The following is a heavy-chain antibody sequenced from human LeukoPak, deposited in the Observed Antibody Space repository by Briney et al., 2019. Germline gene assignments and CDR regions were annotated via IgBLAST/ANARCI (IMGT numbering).Heavy chain of an antibody. V-gene: IGHV1-46*01. CDR1: GYTFTNYY. D-gene: IGHD5-18*01. J-gene: IGHJ4*02. CDR2: MNPSGGST. CDR3: ARAGEDTAMVTSDY. Sequence: ASVKVSCKASGYTFTNYYMHWVRQAPGQGLKWMGIMNPSGGSTSYAQKFQGRVTMTRDTSTSTFYMELSSLRSEDTAVYYCARAGEDTAMVTSDYWGQGTLVTVSS.